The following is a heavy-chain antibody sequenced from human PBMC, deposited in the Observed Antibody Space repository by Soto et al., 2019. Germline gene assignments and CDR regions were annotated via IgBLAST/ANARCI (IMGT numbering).Heavy chain of an antibody. D-gene: IGHD3-22*01. V-gene: IGHV4-30-2*01. CDR2: IYHSGST. CDR3: ARASYYDSSGYYPYYYYGMDV. J-gene: IGHJ6*02. Sequence: PSETLSLTCAVSGGSISSGGYSWSWIRQPPGKGLEWIGYIYHSGSTYYNPSLKSRVTISVDRSKNQFSPKLSSVTAADTAVYYCARASYYDSSGYYPYYYYGMDVWGQGTTVTVSS. CDR1: GGSISSGGYS.